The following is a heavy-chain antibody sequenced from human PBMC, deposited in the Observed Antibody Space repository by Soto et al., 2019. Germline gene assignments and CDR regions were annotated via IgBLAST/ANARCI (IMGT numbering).Heavy chain of an antibody. CDR2: ITLDGADL. V-gene: IGHV3-9*01. CDR3: AKGRTRPATRPKFLQN. Sequence: EVQLVESGGGLVQPGGSLRLSCAASGFTFHDYVMLWVRQAPGKGLEWVSAITLDGADLNYADSVQGRFTISRDNAKNSLYLQMSSLRPEDTALYYCAKGRTRPATRPKFLQNWGQGTLVTVSS. CDR1: GFTFHDYV. J-gene: IGHJ1*01. D-gene: IGHD1-1*01.